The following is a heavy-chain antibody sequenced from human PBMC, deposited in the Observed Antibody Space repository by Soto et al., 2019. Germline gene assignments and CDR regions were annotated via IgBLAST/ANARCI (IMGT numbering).Heavy chain of an antibody. CDR3: ARVIVATIFDY. J-gene: IGHJ4*02. D-gene: IGHD5-12*01. Sequence: PSETLSLTCTVSGGSISTYYWSWIRQPPGKRLEWIGYIYYSGSTKYNPSLQSRVTMSVDTSKNQFSLKLSSVTAADTAVYYCARVIVATIFDYWGQGTLVTVSS. V-gene: IGHV4-59*08. CDR2: IYYSGST. CDR1: GGSISTYY.